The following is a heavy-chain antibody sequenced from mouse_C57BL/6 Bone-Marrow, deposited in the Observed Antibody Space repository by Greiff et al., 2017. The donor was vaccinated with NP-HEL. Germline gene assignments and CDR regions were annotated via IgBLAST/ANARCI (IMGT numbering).Heavy chain of an antibody. J-gene: IGHJ3*01. CDR2: INYDGSST. Sequence: EVKVEESEGGLVQPGSSMKLSCTASGFTFSDYYMAWVRQVPEKGLEWVANINYDGSSTYYLDSLKSRFIISRDNAKNILYLQMSSLKSEDTATYYCARVGYYGSSYASFAYWGQGTLVTVSA. CDR3: ARVGYYGSSYASFAY. D-gene: IGHD1-1*01. CDR1: GFTFSDYY. V-gene: IGHV5-16*01.